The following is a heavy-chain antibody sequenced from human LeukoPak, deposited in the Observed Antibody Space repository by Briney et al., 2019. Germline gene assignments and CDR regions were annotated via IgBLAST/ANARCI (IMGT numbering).Heavy chain of an antibody. CDR2: ISYDGTNQ. V-gene: IGHV3-30*18. CDR1: RFTLSSYG. Sequence: GGSLRLSCAASRFTLSSYGLHWVRQAPGKGLEWVAVISYDGTNQYYADSVKGRFTVSRDNSKNALYLQMNSLRAEDTAVYHCAKEDYDGSGSYLGYWGQGTLVTVSS. J-gene: IGHJ4*02. CDR3: AKEDYDGSGSYLGY. D-gene: IGHD3-10*01.